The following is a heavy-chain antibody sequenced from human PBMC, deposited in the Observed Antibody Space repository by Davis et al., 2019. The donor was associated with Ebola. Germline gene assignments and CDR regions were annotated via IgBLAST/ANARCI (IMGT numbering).Heavy chain of an antibody. D-gene: IGHD3-3*01. CDR1: GFTFDDYA. CDR2: ISWNSGSI. Sequence: SLKISCAASGFTFDDYAMHWVRQAPGKGLEWVSGISWNSGSIGYADSVKGRFTISRDNAKNSLYLQMNSLRAEDTALYYCAKGYLRFLEWLPDYWGQGTLVTVSS. V-gene: IGHV3-9*01. J-gene: IGHJ4*02. CDR3: AKGYLRFLEWLPDY.